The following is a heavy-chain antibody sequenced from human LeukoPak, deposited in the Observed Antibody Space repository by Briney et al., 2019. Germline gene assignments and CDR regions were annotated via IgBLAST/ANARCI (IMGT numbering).Heavy chain of an antibody. CDR3: ARFEWFGDSSGSVAGSDAFDI. D-gene: IGHD3-10*01. CDR2: IHYSGNT. Sequence: KTSETLSLTCTVSGGSISSSSYYWGWIRQPPGKGLEWIGNIHYSGNTYYKPSLKSRVTMSVDTSKNQFSLKLSSVTVADTSVYYCARFEWFGDSSGSVAGSDAFDIWGQGTMVTVSS. J-gene: IGHJ3*02. CDR1: GGSISSSSYY. V-gene: IGHV4-39*01.